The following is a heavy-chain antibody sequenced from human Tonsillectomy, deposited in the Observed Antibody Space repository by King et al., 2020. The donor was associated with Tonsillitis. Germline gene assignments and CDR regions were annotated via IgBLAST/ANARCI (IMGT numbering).Heavy chain of an antibody. CDR1: GFTFGDYA. J-gene: IGHJ6*04. CDR3: TLGRAAVANYYYNGIVV. CDR2: TRSKVDGGTT. Sequence: VQLVESGGGLVKPGRSLRLSCTGSGFTFGDYAMSWFRQAPGKGLQWVGFTRSKVDGGTTAYAASVKGRFTISRDDSTSIAYLQMTSLKTEDTAVYYCTLGRAAVANYYYNGIVVWGEGTTVTVSS. D-gene: IGHD6-19*01. V-gene: IGHV3-49*05.